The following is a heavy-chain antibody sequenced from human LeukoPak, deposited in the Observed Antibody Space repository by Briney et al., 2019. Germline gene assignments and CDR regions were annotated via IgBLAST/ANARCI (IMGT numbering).Heavy chain of an antibody. J-gene: IGHJ4*02. CDR2: IIPILGIA. Sequence: GASVKVSCKASGGTFSSYAISWVRQAPGQGLEWMGRIIPILGIANYAQKFQGRVTITADKSTSTAYMELSSLRSEDTAVYYCARGGSSSFVEIDRDWGQGTLVTVSS. V-gene: IGHV1-69*04. D-gene: IGHD6-6*01. CDR3: ARGGSSSFVEIDRD. CDR1: GGTFSSYA.